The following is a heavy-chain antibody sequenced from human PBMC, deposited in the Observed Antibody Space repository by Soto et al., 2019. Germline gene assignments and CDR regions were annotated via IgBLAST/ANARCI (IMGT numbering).Heavy chain of an antibody. Sequence: QVQLVESGGGVVQPGRSLRLSCAASGFTFSSYGMHWVRQAPGKGLEWVAVISYDGSNKYYADSVKGRFTISRDNSKNTLYMQMNSLRAEDTAVYYWAKESEVVAAPNIRYYGMDVWGQGTTVTVSS. V-gene: IGHV3-30*18. CDR3: AKESEVVAAPNIRYYGMDV. CDR2: ISYDGSNK. D-gene: IGHD2-15*01. J-gene: IGHJ6*02. CDR1: GFTFSSYG.